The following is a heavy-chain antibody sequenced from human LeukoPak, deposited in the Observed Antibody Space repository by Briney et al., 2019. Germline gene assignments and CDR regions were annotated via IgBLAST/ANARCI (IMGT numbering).Heavy chain of an antibody. CDR3: ARASTVTTPDDAFDI. CDR1: GGSISSYY. CDR2: IYYTGST. V-gene: IGHV4-59*01. D-gene: IGHD4-17*01. J-gene: IGHJ3*02. Sequence: SETLSLTCTVSGGSISSYYRSWIRQPPGKGLEWIGYIYYTGSTDYNPSLKSRVAISVDTSKNQFSLKLSSVTAADTAVYYCARASTVTTPDDAFDIWGQGTMVTVSS.